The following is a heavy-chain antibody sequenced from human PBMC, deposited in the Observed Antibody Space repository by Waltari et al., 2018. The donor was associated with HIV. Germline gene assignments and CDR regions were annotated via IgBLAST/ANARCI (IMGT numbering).Heavy chain of an antibody. CDR3: ARKYCSGGSCYRQFDY. Sequence: EVQLVESGGGLVQPGGSLRLSCAASGFTFSSYWMSWVRQAPGKGLEWVANIKQDGSEKYYVDSVKGRFTISRDNAKNSLYLQMNSLRAEDTAVYYCARKYCSGGSCYRQFDYWGQGTLVTVSS. CDR1: GFTFSSYW. D-gene: IGHD2-15*01. V-gene: IGHV3-7*01. CDR2: IKQDGSEK. J-gene: IGHJ4*02.